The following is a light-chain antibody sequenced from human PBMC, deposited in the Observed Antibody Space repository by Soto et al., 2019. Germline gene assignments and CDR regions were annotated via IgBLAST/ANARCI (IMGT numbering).Light chain of an antibody. CDR2: GNS. CDR3: QSYDSSLSGSVV. Sequence: QSVLTQPPSVSXAPXXXXTISCXXXXXNIGAGYDVHWYQQLPGTAPKLLIYGNSNRPSGVPDRFSGSKSGTSASLAITGLQAEDEADYYCQSYDSSLSGSVVFGGGTKLTVL. V-gene: IGLV1-40*01. CDR1: XXNIGAGYD. J-gene: IGLJ2*01.